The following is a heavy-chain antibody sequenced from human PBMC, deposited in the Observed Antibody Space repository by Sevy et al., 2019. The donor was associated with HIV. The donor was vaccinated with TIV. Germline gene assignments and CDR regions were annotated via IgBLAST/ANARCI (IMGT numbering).Heavy chain of an antibody. J-gene: IGHJ3*02. V-gene: IGHV3-11*01. Sequence: GGSLRLSCAASGFTFSDYYMSWIRQAPGKGLEWVSYISSSGSTIYYADSVKGRFTISRDNAKNSLYLQMNSLRAEDTAVSYCARVDSSGSNDAFDIWGQGTMVTVSS. D-gene: IGHD3-22*01. CDR3: ARVDSSGSNDAFDI. CDR1: GFTFSDYY. CDR2: ISSSGSTI.